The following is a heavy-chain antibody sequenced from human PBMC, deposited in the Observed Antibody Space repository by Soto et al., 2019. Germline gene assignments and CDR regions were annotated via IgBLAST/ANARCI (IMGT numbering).Heavy chain of an antibody. CDR1: EVTSGRFA. D-gene: IGHD3-9*01. Sequence: PVAEVTSGRFAMRRVNKKPGKGLEWVSAISGSGDSTYYADSVKGRFTISRDNSKNTLYLQMNSLRAEDTAVYYCAKVMMDILTGYPPGPFDSWGQRTLVSVSS. V-gene: IGHV3-23*01. J-gene: IGHJ4*02. CDR3: AKVMMDILTGYPPGPFDS. CDR2: ISGSGDST.